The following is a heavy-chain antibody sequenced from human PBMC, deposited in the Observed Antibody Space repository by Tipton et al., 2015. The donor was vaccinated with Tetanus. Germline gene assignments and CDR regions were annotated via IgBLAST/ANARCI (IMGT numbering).Heavy chain of an antibody. CDR3: ARKWDIVAVSAANYYGLDV. V-gene: IGHV1-69*01. J-gene: IGHJ6*02. CDR2: IIPIFGTA. D-gene: IGHD2-2*01. Sequence: QSGAEVKKPGSSVKVSCKASGGTFSNYAISWVRQAPGQGLEWMVGIIPIFGTAKYAQKFQGRATITADESTSTAYMELSSLRSEDTAVYYCARKWDIVAVSAANYYGLDVWGQGTTVTVSS. CDR1: GGTFSNYA.